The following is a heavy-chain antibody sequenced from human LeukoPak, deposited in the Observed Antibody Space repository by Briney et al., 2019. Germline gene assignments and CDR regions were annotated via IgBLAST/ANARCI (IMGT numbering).Heavy chain of an antibody. CDR1: GFIFRNNW. D-gene: IGHD1-26*01. J-gene: IGHJ6*02. Sequence: GGSLRLSCAASGFIFRNNWMSWVRQAPGKGLEWVAVIWYDGSNKYYADSVKGRFTISRDNSKNTLYLQMNSLRAEDTAVYYCARVGSQSGMDVWGQGTTVTVSS. CDR2: IWYDGSNK. V-gene: IGHV3-33*08. CDR3: ARVGSQSGMDV.